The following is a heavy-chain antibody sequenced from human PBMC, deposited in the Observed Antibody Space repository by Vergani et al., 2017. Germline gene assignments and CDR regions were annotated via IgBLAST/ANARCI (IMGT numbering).Heavy chain of an antibody. Sequence: QVRLEESGPGLVKPPGTLSLTCAVSGDSISSNNCWTWVRQPPGKGLEWIGEICHTEDTKYSPSLKSRVTVSVDESRNLFSLRLNSVTAADTAMYYCAVRPRVNLVGGEIVTKRTFDYWSQGSLVTVSS. CDR3: AVRPRVNLVGGEIVTKRTFDY. J-gene: IGHJ4*02. V-gene: IGHV4-4*03. CDR2: ICHTEDT. D-gene: IGHD3-10*01. CDR1: GDSISSNNC.